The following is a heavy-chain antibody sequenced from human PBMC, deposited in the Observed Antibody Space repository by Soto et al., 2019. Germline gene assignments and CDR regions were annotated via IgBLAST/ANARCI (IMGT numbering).Heavy chain of an antibody. CDR1: GGSVSSGSYY. V-gene: IGHV4-61*01. D-gene: IGHD2-8*02. CDR3: ARDFAGGSSGIDV. J-gene: IGHJ6*02. CDR2: IYYSGST. Sequence: SETLSLTCTVSGGSVSSGSYYWSWIRQPPGKRLEWIGYIYYSGSTNYNPSLKSRVTISVDTSKNQFSLKLTSVTAADTAVYFCARDFAGGSSGIDVWGQGTTVTVSS.